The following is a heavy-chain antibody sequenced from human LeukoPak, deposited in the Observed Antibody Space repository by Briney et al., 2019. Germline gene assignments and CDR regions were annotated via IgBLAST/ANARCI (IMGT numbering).Heavy chain of an antibody. CDR3: ARPTYYYDSSGYYGFDP. D-gene: IGHD3-22*01. V-gene: IGHV1-18*01. Sequence: ASVTVSCKASGYTFTSYGISWVRQAPGQGLEWMGWISAYNGNTNYAQKLQGRVTMTTDTSTSTAYMELRSLRSDDTAVYYCARPTYYYDSSGYYGFDPWGQGTLVTVSS. CDR1: GYTFTSYG. CDR2: ISAYNGNT. J-gene: IGHJ5*02.